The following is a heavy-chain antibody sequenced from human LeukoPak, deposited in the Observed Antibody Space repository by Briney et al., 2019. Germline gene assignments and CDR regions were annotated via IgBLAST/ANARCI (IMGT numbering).Heavy chain of an antibody. Sequence: GGFLRLSCAASGFTFSSYAMSWVRQAPGKGLEWVSAISGSGGSTYYADSVKGRFTISRDNSKNTLYLQMNSLRAEDTAVYYCAKAELGYYYGSGSSYFDYWGQGTLVTVSS. CDR3: AKAELGYYYGSGSSYFDY. CDR2: ISGSGGST. J-gene: IGHJ4*02. D-gene: IGHD3-10*01. CDR1: GFTFSSYA. V-gene: IGHV3-23*01.